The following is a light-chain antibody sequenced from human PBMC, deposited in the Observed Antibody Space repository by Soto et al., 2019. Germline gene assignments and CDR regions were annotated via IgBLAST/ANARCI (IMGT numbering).Light chain of an antibody. V-gene: IGKV3-15*01. CDR3: QQHNNWPRP. CDR2: GAA. Sequence: EIVMTQSPGTLSVSPGERATLSCRASQSVSSKLSWYQQKPGQSPRLLIYGAATSATGITARFSGSRSGTEFTIHIISLQSEDFAVYYCQQHNNWPRPFGKGTKGELK. J-gene: IGKJ1*01. CDR1: QSVSSK.